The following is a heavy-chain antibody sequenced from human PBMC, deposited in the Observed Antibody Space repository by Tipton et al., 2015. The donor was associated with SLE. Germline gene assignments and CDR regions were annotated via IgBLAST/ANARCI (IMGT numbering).Heavy chain of an antibody. J-gene: IGHJ3*02. CDR3: ASSRSGSSWYGYAFDI. Sequence: LRLSCTVSGGSISSYYWSWIRQSPGKGLEWIGYIYTSGSTNYNPSLKSRVTISVDTSKNQFSLKLSSVTAADTAVYYCASSRSGSSWYGYAFDIWGQGTMVTVSS. D-gene: IGHD6-13*01. CDR1: GGSISSYY. CDR2: IYTSGST. V-gene: IGHV4-4*08.